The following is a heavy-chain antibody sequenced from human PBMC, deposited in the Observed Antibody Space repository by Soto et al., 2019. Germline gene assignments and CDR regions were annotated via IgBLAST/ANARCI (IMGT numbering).Heavy chain of an antibody. J-gene: IGHJ1*01. Sequence: GGYLRPPCGGSGFNFSSYWVLWIRQDPASALVWVSLISDDGSSATYADSVRGRFSISKDNSKNTLYLQMNNLAVEDAAQYYCAKEGPYINSWSTAGYCQNWGQGTLVSVSS. V-gene: IGHV3-74*03. CDR2: ISDDGSSA. D-gene: IGHD2-21*02. CDR1: GFNFSSYW. CDR3: AKEGPYINSWSTAGYCQN.